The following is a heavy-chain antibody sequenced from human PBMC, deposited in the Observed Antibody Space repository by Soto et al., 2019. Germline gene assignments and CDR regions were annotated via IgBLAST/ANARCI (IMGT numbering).Heavy chain of an antibody. CDR3: VRVYASNTFDL. D-gene: IGHD2-2*01. CDR2: ISNSGSVI. Sequence: EVQLVESGGNLVQAGGSLRLSCAASGFSLITYSMSWVRQAPGKGLEWVSHISNSGSVIHDADSVKGRFTISRDNAKNSLSLQMNSLRDEDTALYYCVRVYASNTFDLWGQGTVVTVSS. V-gene: IGHV3-48*02. J-gene: IGHJ3*01. CDR1: GFSLITYS.